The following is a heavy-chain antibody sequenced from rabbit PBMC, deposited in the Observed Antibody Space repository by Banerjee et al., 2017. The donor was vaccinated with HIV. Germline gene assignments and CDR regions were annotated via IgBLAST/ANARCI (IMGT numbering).Heavy chain of an antibody. CDR3: ARQYNYAWNL. Sequence: QEQLVESGGDLVQPEGSLTLTCTASGFTLSSDWICWVRQAPGKGLEWIACIYAGSSGNTYYASWAKGRFTISKTSTTVTLQMTSLTAADTATYFCARQYNYAWNLRGQGTLVTVS. CDR2: IYAGSSGNT. CDR1: GFTLSSDW. D-gene: IGHD2-1*01. J-gene: IGHJ3*01. V-gene: IGHV1S45*01.